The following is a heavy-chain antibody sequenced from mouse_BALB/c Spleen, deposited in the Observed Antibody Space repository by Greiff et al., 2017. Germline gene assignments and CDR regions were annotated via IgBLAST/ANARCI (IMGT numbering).Heavy chain of an antibody. Sequence: EVQLVESGGGLVKPGGSLKLSCAASGFTFSSYAMSWVRQTPEKRLEWVASISSGGSTYYPDSVKGRFTISRDNARNILYLQMSSLRSEDTAMYYCARGMINAWFAYWGQGTLVTVSA. J-gene: IGHJ3*01. CDR1: GFTFSSYA. D-gene: IGHD2-4*01. CDR2: ISSGGST. CDR3: ARGMINAWFAY. V-gene: IGHV5-6-5*01.